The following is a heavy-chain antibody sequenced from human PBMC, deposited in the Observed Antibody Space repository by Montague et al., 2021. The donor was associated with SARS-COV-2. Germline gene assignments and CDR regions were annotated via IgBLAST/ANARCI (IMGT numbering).Heavy chain of an antibody. J-gene: IGHJ4*02. Sequence: CAISGDSVSSNGVAWSWVRQSPAIGLEWLVMTYYRSKWYSDYAPSVRGRLTVNPDASKNEFSLELNYVTPEDTAVYYCVRYSGWFYFDFWGQGTLVTVSS. CDR3: VRYSGWFYFDF. CDR1: GDSVSSNGVA. CDR2: TYYRSKWYS. D-gene: IGHD6-19*01. V-gene: IGHV6-1*01.